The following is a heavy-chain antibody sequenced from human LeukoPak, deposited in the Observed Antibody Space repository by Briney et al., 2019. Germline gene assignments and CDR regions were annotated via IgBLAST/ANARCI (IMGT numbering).Heavy chain of an antibody. V-gene: IGHV4-61*02. D-gene: IGHD2-2*01. CDR3: ARGGSLGYCTSITCFFDY. CDR2: IYVSGST. J-gene: IGHJ4*02. Sequence: PSETLSLTCTVSGGSISSSSYYWSWIRQPAGEGLEWIGRIYVSGSTNYNPSLKSRVTMSADTSKNQFSLKLSSVTAADTAVYYCARGGSLGYCTSITCFFDYWGQGILVTVSS. CDR1: GGSISSSSYY.